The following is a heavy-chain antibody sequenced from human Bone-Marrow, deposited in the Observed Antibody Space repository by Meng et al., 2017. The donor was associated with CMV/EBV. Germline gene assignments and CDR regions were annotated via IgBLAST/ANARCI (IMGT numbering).Heavy chain of an antibody. CDR3: ARSYDFWSGYYQINYYYGMDV. CDR2: INPHSGGT. J-gene: IGHJ6*02. D-gene: IGHD3-3*01. V-gene: IGHV1-2*02. CDR1: GYTFTGYY. Sequence: ASVKVSCKASGYTFTGYYMQWVRQAPGQGLEWVGWINPHSGGTNYAQKFQGRVTMTRDTSISTAYMELSRLRSDDTAVYYCARSYDFWSGYYQINYYYGMDVWGQGTTVTVSS.